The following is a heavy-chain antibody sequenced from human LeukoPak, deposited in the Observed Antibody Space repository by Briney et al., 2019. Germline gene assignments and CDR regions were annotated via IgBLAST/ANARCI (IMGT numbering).Heavy chain of an antibody. Sequence: PSETLSLTCTVSGGSISSSSYYWGWIRQPPGKGLEWIASIYYSGSTYYNPSLKSRVTISVDASNNQFSLKLSSVTAADTAVYYCARVGPWFDPWGQGTLVTVSS. CDR3: ARVGPWFDP. D-gene: IGHD3-16*01. V-gene: IGHV4-39*07. J-gene: IGHJ5*02. CDR2: IYYSGST. CDR1: GGSISSSSYY.